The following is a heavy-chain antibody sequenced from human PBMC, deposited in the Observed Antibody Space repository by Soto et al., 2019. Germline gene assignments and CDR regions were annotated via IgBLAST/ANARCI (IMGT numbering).Heavy chain of an antibody. Sequence: QVQLQESGPGLVKPSGTLSLTCAVSGGSISSSNWWSWVRQPPGKGLEWIGAIYHSGSTNYNPSLKSRVTLSVDKSKNQFSLKLSSVTAADTAVYYCARAAMGGSSWPFDYWGQGTLVTVSS. CDR1: GGSISSSNW. D-gene: IGHD6-13*01. CDR2: IYHSGST. J-gene: IGHJ4*02. CDR3: ARAAMGGSSWPFDY. V-gene: IGHV4-4*02.